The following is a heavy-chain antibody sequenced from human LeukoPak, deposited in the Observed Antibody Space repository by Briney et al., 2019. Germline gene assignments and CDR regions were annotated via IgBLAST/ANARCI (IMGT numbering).Heavy chain of an antibody. CDR2: ISSSGSTI. CDR1: GFTFSSYE. CDR3: ARDHDYGDGHPLGY. V-gene: IGHV3-48*03. D-gene: IGHD4-17*01. Sequence: GGSLRLSCAASGFTFSSYEMNLVRPAPGKGLEWVSYISSSGSTIYYADSVKGRLTISRDNAKNSQYLQMNRLRDEDTAGYYCARDHDYGDGHPLGYWRQGTLLTVPS. J-gene: IGHJ4*02.